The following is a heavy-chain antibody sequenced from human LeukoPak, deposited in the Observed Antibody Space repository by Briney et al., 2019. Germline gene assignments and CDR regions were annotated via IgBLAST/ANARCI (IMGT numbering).Heavy chain of an antibody. CDR2: IYYSGST. CDR1: GYSISSGYY. D-gene: IGHD3-10*01. CDR3: ARDRSTAYELWFGEGAHMDV. V-gene: IGHV4-38-2*02. Sequence: SETLSLTCTVSGYSISSGYYWGWIRQPPGKGLEWIGGIYYSGSTYYNPSLKSRVTISVDTSKNQFSLKLSSVTAADTAVYYCARDRSTAYELWFGEGAHMDVWGKGTTVTVSS. J-gene: IGHJ6*03.